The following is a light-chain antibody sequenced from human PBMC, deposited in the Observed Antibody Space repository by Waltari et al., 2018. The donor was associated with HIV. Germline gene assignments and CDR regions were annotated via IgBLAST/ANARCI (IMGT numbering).Light chain of an antibody. CDR1: NLQHKY. V-gene: IGLV3-1*01. CDR3: QAWDSGTIV. J-gene: IGLJ3*02. Sequence: SYDLTQPPSVSVSSGQTATVTCSGLNLQHKYVSWYQQRSGQSPVLVIYQDTKRPPGIPDRFFGSTSENTATLTINETQPLDEAHYSCQAWDSGTIVFGGGTRLTVL. CDR2: QDT.